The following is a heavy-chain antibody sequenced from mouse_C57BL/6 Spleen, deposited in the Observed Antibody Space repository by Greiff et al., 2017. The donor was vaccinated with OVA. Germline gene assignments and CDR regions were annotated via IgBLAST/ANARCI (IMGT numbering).Heavy chain of an antibody. CDR2: INPNNGGT. V-gene: IGHV1-18*01. D-gene: IGHD1-1*01. CDR1: GYTFTDYN. Sequence: EVQLQQSGPELVKPGASVKIPCTASGYTFTDYNMDWVKQSHGKSLEWIGDINPNNGGTIDNQKFKGKATLTVDKSSSTAYMELRSLTSEDTAIYYCARVGLYYGSSQYYYAMDYWGQGTSVTVSS. J-gene: IGHJ4*01. CDR3: ARVGLYYGSSQYYYAMDY.